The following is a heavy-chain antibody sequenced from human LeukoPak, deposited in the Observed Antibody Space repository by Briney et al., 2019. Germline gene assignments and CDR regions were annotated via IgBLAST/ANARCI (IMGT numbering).Heavy chain of an antibody. CDR2: ISAISGST. J-gene: IGHJ4*02. CDR3: AKGGSSSWDYFDH. V-gene: IGHV3-23*01. D-gene: IGHD6-13*01. Sequence: LGGSLLLSCAASGFTFSSYGMSWVRQAPGKGLEWVSTISAISGSTYFADSVKGRFTISRDNSKNTLYLQMNSLRAEDTAVYYCAKGGSSSWDYFDHWGQGTLVTVSS. CDR1: GFTFSSYG.